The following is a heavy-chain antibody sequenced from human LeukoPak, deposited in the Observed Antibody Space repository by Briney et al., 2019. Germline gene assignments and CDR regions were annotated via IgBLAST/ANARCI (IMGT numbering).Heavy chain of an antibody. CDR1: GGSISSYY. J-gene: IGHJ4*02. CDR2: ITTSGGAK. Sequence: LSLTCTVSGGSISSYYWSWVRQAPGKGLEWISYITTSGGAKNYADSVKGRFTISRDNAENSLYLQMSSLRAEDTAVYYCARTRSSGYLTLDYWGQGTLVTVSS. D-gene: IGHD3-22*01. CDR3: ARTRSSGYLTLDY. V-gene: IGHV3-48*03.